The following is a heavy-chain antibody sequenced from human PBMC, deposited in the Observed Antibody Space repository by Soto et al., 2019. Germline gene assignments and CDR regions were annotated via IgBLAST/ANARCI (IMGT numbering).Heavy chain of an antibody. Sequence: GGSLRFSCAASGFTFSSYSMNWVRQAPGKGLEWVPSISSSSSYIYCADSVKGRFTISRDNAKNSLYLQMNSLRAEDTAVYYCARDSYNWNYYYYYGMDVWGQGTTVTVSS. CDR3: ARDSYNWNYYYYYGMDV. V-gene: IGHV3-21*01. CDR2: ISSSSSYI. D-gene: IGHD1-20*01. J-gene: IGHJ6*02. CDR1: GFTFSSYS.